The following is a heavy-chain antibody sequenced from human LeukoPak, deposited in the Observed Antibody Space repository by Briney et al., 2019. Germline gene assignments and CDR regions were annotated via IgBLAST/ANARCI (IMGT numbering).Heavy chain of an antibody. CDR3: ASFVGKRGDAFDI. J-gene: IGHJ3*02. V-gene: IGHV4-61*02. D-gene: IGHD2-15*01. Sequence: PSQTLSLTCTVSGGSISSGSDYWSWLRQPAGKGLEWIGRIYTSGSTNYNPSLKSRVTISVDTSKNQFSLKLSSVTAADTAVYYCASFVGKRGDAFDIWGQGTMVTVSS. CDR1: GGSISSGSDY. CDR2: IYTSGST.